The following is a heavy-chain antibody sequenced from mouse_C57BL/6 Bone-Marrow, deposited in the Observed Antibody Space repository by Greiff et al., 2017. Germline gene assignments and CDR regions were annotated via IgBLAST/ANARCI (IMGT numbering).Heavy chain of an antibody. J-gene: IGHJ4*01. Sequence: VQLQQPGAELVRPGTSVKLSCKASGYTFTSYWMHWVKQRPGQGLEWIGVIDPSDSYTNYNQKFKGKATLTVDTSSSTAYMQLSSLTSEDAAVYYCAREEEYYYGSSYNYAMDYWGQGTSVTVSS. CDR1: GYTFTSYW. CDR2: IDPSDSYT. CDR3: AREEEYYYGSSYNYAMDY. V-gene: IGHV1-59*01. D-gene: IGHD1-1*01.